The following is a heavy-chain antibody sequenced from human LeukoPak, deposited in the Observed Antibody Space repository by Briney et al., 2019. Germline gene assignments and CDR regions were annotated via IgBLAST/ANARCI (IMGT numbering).Heavy chain of an antibody. CDR3: ARERYCSSTSCLHYYYYYGMDV. D-gene: IGHD2-2*01. CDR2: ISSSGSTI. V-gene: IGHV3-11*01. CDR1: GFTFSDYY. J-gene: IGHJ6*02. Sequence: GGSLRLSCAASGFTFSDYYMSWIRQAPGKGLEWVSYISSSGSTIYYADSVKGRFTISRDNAKNSLHLQMNSLRAEDTAVYYCARERYCSSTSCLHYYYYYGMDVWGQGTTVTVSS.